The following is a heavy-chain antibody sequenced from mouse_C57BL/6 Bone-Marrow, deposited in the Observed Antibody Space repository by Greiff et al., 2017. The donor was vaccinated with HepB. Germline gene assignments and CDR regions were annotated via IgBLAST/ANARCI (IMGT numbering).Heavy chain of an antibody. V-gene: IGHV1-50*01. CDR3: ARRLRQGGDY. Sequence: VQLQQPGAELVKPGASVKLSCKASGYTFTSYWMQWVKQRPGQGLEWIGEIDPSDSYTNYNQKFKGKATLTVDTSSSTAYMQLSSLTSEDSAVYYCARRLRQGGDYWGQGTSVTVSS. D-gene: IGHD2-2*01. J-gene: IGHJ4*01. CDR1: GYTFTSYW. CDR2: IDPSDSYT.